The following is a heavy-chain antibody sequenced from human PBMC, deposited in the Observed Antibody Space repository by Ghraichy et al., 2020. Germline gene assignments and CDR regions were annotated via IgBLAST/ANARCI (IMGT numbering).Heavy chain of an antibody. CDR3: ARENGNRYYYYGMDV. Sequence: LSLTCAASGFTVSSNYMSWVRQAPGKGLEWVSVIYSGGSTYYADSVKGRFTISRDNSKNTLYLQMNSLRAEDTAVYYCARENGNRYYYYGMDVWGQGTTVTVSS. CDR1: GFTVSSNY. D-gene: IGHD1-14*01. V-gene: IGHV3-53*01. CDR2: IYSGGST. J-gene: IGHJ6*02.